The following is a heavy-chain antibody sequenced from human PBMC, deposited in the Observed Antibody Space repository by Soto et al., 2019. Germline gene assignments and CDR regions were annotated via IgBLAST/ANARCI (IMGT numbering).Heavy chain of an antibody. CDR1: GFNFSGHA. V-gene: IGHV3-73*02. CDR2: IRSKTKNYVT. CDR3: ARSTPFDF. J-gene: IGHJ4*02. Sequence: EVQLVESGGGLVQPGGSLTLPCAASGFNFSGHAIHWVRQSSGKGLEWIGRIRSKTKNYVTAYAASVKGRFIVSREDSKSTAYLRMNSLKTDDTAIYYCARSTPFDFWGQGVLVTVSS. D-gene: IGHD2-15*01.